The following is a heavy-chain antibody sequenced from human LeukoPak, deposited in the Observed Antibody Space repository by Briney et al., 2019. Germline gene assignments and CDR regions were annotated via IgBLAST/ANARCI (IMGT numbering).Heavy chain of an antibody. CDR1: GGTFSSYA. CDR3: ARDHPQLEPKGRAFDT. D-gene: IGHD1-1*01. J-gene: IGHJ3*02. Sequence: WASVKVSCKASGGTFSSYAISWVRQAPGQGLEWMGGIIPIFGTANYAQKFQGRVTITADKSTSTAYMELSSLRSEDTAVYYCARDHPQLEPKGRAFDTWGQGTMVTVSS. V-gene: IGHV1-69*06. CDR2: IIPIFGTA.